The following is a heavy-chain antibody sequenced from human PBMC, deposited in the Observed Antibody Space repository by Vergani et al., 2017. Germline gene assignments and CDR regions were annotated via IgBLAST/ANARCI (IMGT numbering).Heavy chain of an antibody. D-gene: IGHD3-3*01. CDR1: GYTFTSYD. V-gene: IGHV1-18*01. CDR3: ARGVPDYDFWSGYYKVDYYYGMDV. CDR2: FDPEDGET. Sequence: QVQLVQSGAEVKKPGASVKVSCKASGYTFTSYDINWVRQAPGKGLEWMGGFDPEDGETIYAQKLQGRVTMTTDTSTSTAYMELRSLRSDDTAVYYCARGVPDYDFWSGYYKVDYYYGMDVWGQGTTVTVSS. J-gene: IGHJ6*02.